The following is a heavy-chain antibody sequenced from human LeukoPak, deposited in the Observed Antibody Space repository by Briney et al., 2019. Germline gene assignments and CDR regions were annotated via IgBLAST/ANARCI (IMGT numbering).Heavy chain of an antibody. CDR3: ANEVRPNDY. J-gene: IGHJ4*02. CDR2: IDISGGST. V-gene: IGHV3-23*01. CDR1: GFAFSSHA. D-gene: IGHD1-1*01. Sequence: PGGSPRLACAASGFAFSSHAMCWVRQAPGKGLEWVSSIDISGGSTYYADSAEGRFTISRDNSKNTLYLQMDGLRVEDTALYYCANEVRPNDYWGQGTLVTVSS.